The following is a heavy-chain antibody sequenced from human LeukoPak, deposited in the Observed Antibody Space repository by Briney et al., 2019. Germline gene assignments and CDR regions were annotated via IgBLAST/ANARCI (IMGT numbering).Heavy chain of an antibody. Sequence: SVKVSCKASGGTFSSYAISWVRQAPGQGLEWMGGIIPIFGTANYAQKFQGRVTITADESTSTAYMELSSLRSEDTAVYYCARCDGDYYYYYGMDVWGQGTTVTVSS. CDR2: IIPIFGTA. CDR3: ARCDGDYYYYYGMDV. V-gene: IGHV1-69*13. D-gene: IGHD4-17*01. CDR1: GGTFSSYA. J-gene: IGHJ6*02.